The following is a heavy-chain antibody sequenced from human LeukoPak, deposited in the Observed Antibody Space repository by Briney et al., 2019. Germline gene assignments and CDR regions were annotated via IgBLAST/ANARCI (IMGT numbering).Heavy chain of an antibody. D-gene: IGHD6-13*01. CDR3: ARDSGGYSNSWFDY. Sequence: SETLSLTCTVSGGSISSSGYYWGWIRQPPGKGLEWIGNIYYSGSTYYNPSLKSRVTISVDTSKKQFSLKLSSVTAADTAVYYCARDSGGYSNSWFDYWGQGTLVTVSS. CDR2: IYYSGST. J-gene: IGHJ4*02. CDR1: GGSISSSGYY. V-gene: IGHV4-39*07.